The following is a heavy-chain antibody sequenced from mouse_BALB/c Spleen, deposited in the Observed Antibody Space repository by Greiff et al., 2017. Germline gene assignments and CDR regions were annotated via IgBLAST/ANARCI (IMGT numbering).Heavy chain of an antibody. J-gene: IGHJ4*01. CDR2: IWGDGST. CDR1: GFSLTGYG. V-gene: IGHV2-6-7*01. CDR3: ARGGNLYAMDY. Sequence: QVQLKESGPGLVAPSQSLSITCTVSGFSLTGYGVNWVRQPPGKGLEWLGMIWGDGSTDYNSALKSRLSISKDNSKSQVFLKMNSLQTDDTARYYCARGGNLYAMDYWGQGTSVTVAS. D-gene: IGHD2-1*01.